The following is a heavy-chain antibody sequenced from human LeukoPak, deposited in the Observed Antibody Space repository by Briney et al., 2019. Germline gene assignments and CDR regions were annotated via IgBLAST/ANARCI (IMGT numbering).Heavy chain of an antibody. Sequence: ASVKVSCKASAYTFTSNYMYWVRQAPGQGLEWMGIINPSGGTTRYAQKLQGRVTMTTDTSTSTAYMELRSLRSDDTAVYYCARDRPRYYGSGSYYGWGQGTLVTVSS. J-gene: IGHJ4*02. CDR3: ARDRPRYYGSGSYYG. CDR2: INPSGGTT. D-gene: IGHD3-10*01. V-gene: IGHV1-46*01. CDR1: AYTFTSNY.